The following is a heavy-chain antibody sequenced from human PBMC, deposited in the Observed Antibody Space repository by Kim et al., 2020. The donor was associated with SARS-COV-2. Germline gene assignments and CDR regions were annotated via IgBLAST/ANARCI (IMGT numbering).Heavy chain of an antibody. D-gene: IGHD5-18*01. V-gene: IGHV7-4-1*02. J-gene: IGHJ4*02. Sequence: YAQRFTGRLVFSLDTSVSTAYLQISSLKAEDTAVYYCARRMGYSSLRFDYWGQGTLVTVSS. CDR3: ARRMGYSSLRFDY.